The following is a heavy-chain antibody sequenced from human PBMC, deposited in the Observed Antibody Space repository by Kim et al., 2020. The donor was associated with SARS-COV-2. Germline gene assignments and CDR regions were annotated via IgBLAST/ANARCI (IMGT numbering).Heavy chain of an antibody. J-gene: IGHJ2*01. D-gene: IGHD1-26*01. CDR3: ARGDWEPWYFDL. Sequence: GGSLRLSCAASGFTFSSYAMHWVRQAPGKGLEWVAVISYDGSKKYYADSVKGRFTISRDNSKNTLYLQMNNLRAEDTAVYYCARGDWEPWYFDLWGRGTLVTVSS. CDR1: GFTFSSYA. CDR2: ISYDGSKK. V-gene: IGHV3-30*04.